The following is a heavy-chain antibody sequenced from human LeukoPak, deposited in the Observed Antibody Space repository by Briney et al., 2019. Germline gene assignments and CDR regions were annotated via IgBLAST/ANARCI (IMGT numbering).Heavy chain of an antibody. CDR1: GGTFSSYA. D-gene: IGHD3-22*01. CDR2: IIPIFGTA. CDR3: ARDYYDSSGYFAY. Sequence: ASVKVSCKASGGTFSSYAISWVRQAPGQGLERMGGIIPIFGTANYAQKFQGRVTITADESTSTAYMGLSSLRSEDTAVYYCARDYYDSSGYFAYWGQGTLVTVSS. J-gene: IGHJ4*02. V-gene: IGHV1-69*01.